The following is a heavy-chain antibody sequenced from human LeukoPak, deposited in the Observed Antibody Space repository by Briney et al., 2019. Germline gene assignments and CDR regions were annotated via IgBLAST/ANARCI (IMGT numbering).Heavy chain of an antibody. Sequence: SETLSLTCAVYGGSFSGYYWSWIRQPAGKGLEWIGRIYTSGSTNYNPSLKSRVTISVDTSKNKCSLRLSSVTAADTAVYYCARSRLARLYGGNRRGAFDIWGQGTMVTVSS. CDR1: GGSFSGYY. J-gene: IGHJ3*02. D-gene: IGHD4-23*01. CDR2: IYTSGST. V-gene: IGHV4-59*10. CDR3: ARSRLARLYGGNRRGAFDI.